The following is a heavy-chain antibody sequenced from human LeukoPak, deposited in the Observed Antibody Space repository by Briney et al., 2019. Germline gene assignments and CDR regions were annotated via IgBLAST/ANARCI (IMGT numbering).Heavy chain of an antibody. J-gene: IGHJ4*02. CDR2: INPNSGGT. D-gene: IGHD5-18*01. CDR1: GYTFTGYF. Sequence: ASVTVSCKASGYTFTGYFLHWVRQAPGQGLQWMGWINPNSGGTSYAQKFQGRVTMTRDTSISTAYMELSRLRSDDTAVYYCARDFSYGTYDYWGQGTLVTVSS. CDR3: ARDFSYGTYDY. V-gene: IGHV1-2*02.